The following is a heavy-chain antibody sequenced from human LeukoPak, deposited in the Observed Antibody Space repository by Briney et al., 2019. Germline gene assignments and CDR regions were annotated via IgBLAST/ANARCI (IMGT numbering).Heavy chain of an antibody. CDR2: IRYDGSNK. Sequence: GGSLRLSCAASEFSVGSNYMNWVRQAPGKGLEWVAFIRYDGSNKYYADSVKGRFTISRDNSKNTLYLQMNSLRAEDTAVYYCAKDGRYGDYSYWGQGTLVTVSS. D-gene: IGHD4-17*01. V-gene: IGHV3-30*02. CDR1: EFSVGSNY. J-gene: IGHJ4*02. CDR3: AKDGRYGDYSY.